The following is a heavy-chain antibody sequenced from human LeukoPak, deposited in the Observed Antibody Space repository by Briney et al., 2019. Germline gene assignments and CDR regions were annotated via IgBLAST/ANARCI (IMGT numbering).Heavy chain of an antibody. V-gene: IGHV3-53*05. CDR1: GFTVSNIY. J-gene: IGHJ3*02. Sequence: GGSLRLSCAASGFTVSNIYMSWVRQAPGKGLEWVSVTDRGGSTKYADPVKGRFTISRDNSKNTLYLQMNSLRAEDTAVYYCANGGCSSTSCSGRNDAFDIWGQGTMVTVSS. D-gene: IGHD2-2*01. CDR2: TDRGGST. CDR3: ANGGCSSTSCSGRNDAFDI.